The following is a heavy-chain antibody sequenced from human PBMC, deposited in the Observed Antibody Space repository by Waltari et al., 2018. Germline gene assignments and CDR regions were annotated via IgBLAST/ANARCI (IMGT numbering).Heavy chain of an antibody. CDR3: ARPRAGLRTFDY. D-gene: IGHD6-13*01. CDR2: LNPNSGGT. J-gene: IGHJ4*02. V-gene: IGHV1-2*02. CDR1: GYTFTGYY. Sequence: QVQLVQSGAEVKKPGASVKVSCKASGYTFTGYYMHWVRQAPGQGLEWMGGLNPNSGGTNYAQKFQGRVTMTRDTSISTAYMERSRLRSDDTAVYYCARPRAGLRTFDYWGQGTLVTVSS.